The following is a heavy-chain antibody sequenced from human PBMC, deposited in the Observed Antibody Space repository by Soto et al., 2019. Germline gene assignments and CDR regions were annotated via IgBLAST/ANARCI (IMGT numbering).Heavy chain of an antibody. Sequence: PSETLSLTCTVSGGSISSYYWSWIRQPPGKGLEWIGYIYYSGSTNYNPSLKSRVTISVDTSKNQFSLKLSSVTAADTAVYYCARDRGITIKNYYYGMDVWGQGTTVTVSS. V-gene: IGHV4-59*01. D-gene: IGHD3-3*01. CDR2: IYYSGST. CDR1: GGSISSYY. CDR3: ARDRGITIKNYYYGMDV. J-gene: IGHJ6*02.